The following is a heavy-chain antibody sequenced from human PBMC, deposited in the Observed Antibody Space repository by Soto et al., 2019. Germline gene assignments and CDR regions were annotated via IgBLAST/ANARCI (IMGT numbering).Heavy chain of an antibody. CDR3: ARSHTYYYDSSGPGGAFDI. J-gene: IGHJ3*02. CDR1: GFTFSSYG. D-gene: IGHD3-22*01. CDR2: ISYDGSNK. V-gene: IGHV3-30*03. Sequence: PGGSLRLSCAASGFTFSSYGMHWVRQAPGKGLEWVAVISYDGSNKYYADSVKGRFTISRDNSKNTLHLQMNSLRAEDTAVYYCARSHTYYYDSSGPGGAFDIWGQGTMVTVSS.